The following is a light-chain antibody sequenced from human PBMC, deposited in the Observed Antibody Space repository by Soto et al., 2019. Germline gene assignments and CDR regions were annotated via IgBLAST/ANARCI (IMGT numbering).Light chain of an antibody. CDR2: GNS. V-gene: IGLV1-40*01. Sequence: QPVLTQPPSVSGAPGQRVTISCTGSSSNIGAGYDVHWYQQLPGTAPKLLIYGNSNRPSRVPDRFSGPKPGTSASLAIPGLQAEDEADYYCQSYDSRLSGYVFGTGTQLTVL. CDR3: QSYDSRLSGYV. J-gene: IGLJ1*01. CDR1: SSNIGAGYD.